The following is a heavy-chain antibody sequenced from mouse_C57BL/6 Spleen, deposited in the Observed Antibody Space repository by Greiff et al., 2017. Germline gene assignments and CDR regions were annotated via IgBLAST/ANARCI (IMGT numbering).Heavy chain of an antibody. D-gene: IGHD6-1*01. CDR1: GFTFSDYY. CDR2: ISNGGGST. Sequence: EVKVEESGGGLVQPGGSLKLSCAASGFTFSDYYMYWVRQTPEKRLEWVAYISNGGGSTYYPDTVKGRFTISRDNAKNTLYLQMSRLKSEDTAMYYCARHRAGAMDYWGQGTSVTASS. J-gene: IGHJ4*01. CDR3: ARHRAGAMDY. V-gene: IGHV5-12*01.